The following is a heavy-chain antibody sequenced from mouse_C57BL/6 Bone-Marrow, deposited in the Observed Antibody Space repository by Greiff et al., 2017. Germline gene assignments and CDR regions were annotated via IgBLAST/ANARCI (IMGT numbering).Heavy chain of an antibody. D-gene: IGHD2-1*01. Sequence: VQLQQSGAELVRPGASVTLSCKASGYTFTDYEMHWVKQTPVHGLEWIGAIDPETGGTAYNQKFKGEAILTADKSSSTAYMELRSLTSEDSAVYYCTRDIYYGNYYAMDYWGQGTSVTVSS. V-gene: IGHV1-15*01. CDR1: GYTFTDYE. J-gene: IGHJ4*01. CDR2: IDPETGGT. CDR3: TRDIYYGNYYAMDY.